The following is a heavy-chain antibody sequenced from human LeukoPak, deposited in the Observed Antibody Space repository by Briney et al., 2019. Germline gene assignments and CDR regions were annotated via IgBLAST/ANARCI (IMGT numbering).Heavy chain of an antibody. V-gene: IGHV4-39*01. CDR2: IYSSGST. CDR3: ARRYYDYVWGSYRRPDNWFDP. J-gene: IGHJ5*02. Sequence: SDTLSLTCTVSGCSISTSSYYWGWIRQPPGKDLEWIGSIYSSGSTYYNPSLKSPGTISVEASKNQFSLKLRSVTAADTVVYYCARRYYDYVWGSYRRPDNWFDPWGQGTLVTVSS. D-gene: IGHD3-16*02. CDR1: GCSISTSSYY.